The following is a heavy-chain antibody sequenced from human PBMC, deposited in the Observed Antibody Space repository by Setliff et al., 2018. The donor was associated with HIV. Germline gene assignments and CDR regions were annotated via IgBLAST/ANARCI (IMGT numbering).Heavy chain of an antibody. CDR3: ARFRKFQLVGALDY. D-gene: IGHD1-26*01. CDR2: MNRYGST. CDR1: NYTLINYG. J-gene: IGHJ4*02. V-gene: IGHV1-8*02. Sequence: ASVKVSCKASNYTLINYGVSWVRQAPGQGLEWMGWMNRYGSTGYAQKFKGRVTMTRNTSISTAYMELSSLRSEDTAVYYCARFRKFQLVGALDYWGQGTLVTVSS.